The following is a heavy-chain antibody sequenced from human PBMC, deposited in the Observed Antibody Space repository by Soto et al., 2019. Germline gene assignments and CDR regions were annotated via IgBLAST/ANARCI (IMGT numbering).Heavy chain of an antibody. CDR1: GFTFSSYA. CDR3: AKEPNDYGDYRDPSYYYYYMDV. D-gene: IGHD4-17*01. V-gene: IGHV3-23*01. CDR2: ISGSGGST. Sequence: GGSLRLSCAASGFTFSSYAMSWVRQAPGKGLEWVSAISGSGGSTYYADSVKGRFTISRDNSKNTRYLQMNSLRAGDTAVYYCAKEPNDYGDYRDPSYYYYYMDVWGKGTTVTVSS. J-gene: IGHJ6*03.